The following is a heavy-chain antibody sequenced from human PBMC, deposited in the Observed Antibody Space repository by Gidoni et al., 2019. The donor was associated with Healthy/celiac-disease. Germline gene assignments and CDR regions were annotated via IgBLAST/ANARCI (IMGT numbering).Heavy chain of an antibody. Sequence: QITLKESGPTLVKPTQTLTLTCTFSGFSLSTSGVGVGWIRQPPGKALEWLALIYWDDDKRYSPSLKSRLTITKDTSKNQVVLTMTNMDPVDTAIYYCAHNFYDYIWGSYRPYYFDYWGQGTLVTVSS. CDR1: GFSLSTSGVG. CDR2: IYWDDDK. D-gene: IGHD3-16*02. J-gene: IGHJ4*02. V-gene: IGHV2-5*02. CDR3: AHNFYDYIWGSYRPYYFDY.